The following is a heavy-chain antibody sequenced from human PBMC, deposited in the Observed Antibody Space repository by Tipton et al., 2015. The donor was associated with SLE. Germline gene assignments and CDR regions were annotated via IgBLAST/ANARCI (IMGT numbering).Heavy chain of an antibody. CDR3: SRELDY. V-gene: IGHV3-7*01. CDR1: GFTFSNYW. CDR2: IKEDGSDK. J-gene: IGHJ4*02. Sequence: GSLRLSCAASGFTFSNYWMDWVRQAPGKGLEWVANIKEDGSDKHYVDSVKGRFIISRDNAKNSLFLELNSLRVEDTATYYCSRELDYWGQGTLVTVSS.